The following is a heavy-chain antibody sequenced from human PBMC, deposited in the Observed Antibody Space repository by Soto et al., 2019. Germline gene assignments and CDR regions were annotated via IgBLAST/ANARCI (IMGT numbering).Heavy chain of an antibody. CDR2: IHSSGSI. CDR3: ARDLDGLHDDTSGPFPRPG. CDR1: GGSISSDDYS. D-gene: IGHD3-22*01. V-gene: IGHV4-30-4*01. J-gene: IGHJ1*01. Sequence: SETLSLTCTVSGGSISSDDYSWSWIRQAPGRGLEWIGYIHSSGSIYYNPSLKSRATMSIDTAGNQFSLKVSSVTVADTAVYYCARDLDGLHDDTSGPFPRPGWGQGTLVTSPQ.